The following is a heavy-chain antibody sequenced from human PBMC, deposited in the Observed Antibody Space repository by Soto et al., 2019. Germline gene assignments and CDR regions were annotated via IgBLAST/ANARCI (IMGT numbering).Heavy chain of an antibody. CDR2: LTNXSGHK. D-gene: IGHD2-15*01. J-gene: IGHJ3*02. CDR1: GCTFASYD. V-gene: IGHV1-8*02. Sequence: XSVKVSCKTSGCTFASYDINWVRQATGQGFEWMGWLTNXSGHKXYVEKFKGTVXXNRNTYIXXAYMELRSMGSEHTAVYYCARGRSLTAWVGFDIWGQGTMVTVSS. CDR3: ARGRSLTAWVGFDI.